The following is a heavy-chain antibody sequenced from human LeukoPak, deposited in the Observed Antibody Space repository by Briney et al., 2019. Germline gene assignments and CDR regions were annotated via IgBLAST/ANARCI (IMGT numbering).Heavy chain of an antibody. V-gene: IGHV3-74*01. Sequence: GGSLRLSCTASGFSFSGHWMHWARQLPGKGLVWVSRINPTGNTTSYADSVKGRFTVSRDNAKNTLYLQVNNLRAEDTAVYYCARGPNSNWSGLDFWGQGTLLTVSS. CDR2: INPTGNTT. J-gene: IGHJ4*02. CDR1: GFSFSGHW. D-gene: IGHD6-6*01. CDR3: ARGPNSNWSGLDF.